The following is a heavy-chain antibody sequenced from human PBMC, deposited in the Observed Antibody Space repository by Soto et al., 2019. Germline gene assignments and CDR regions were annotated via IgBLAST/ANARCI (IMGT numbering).Heavy chain of an antibody. CDR3: AKDLNFWSGYYRTDAFDI. CDR2: ISGSGGST. D-gene: IGHD3-3*01. CDR1: GFTFSSYA. Sequence: GGSLRLSCAASGFTFSSYAMSWVRQAPGKGLEWVSAISGSGGSTYYADSVKGRFTISRDNSKNTLYLQMNSLRAEDTAVYYCAKDLNFWSGYYRTDAFDIWGQGTMVTVSS. V-gene: IGHV3-23*01. J-gene: IGHJ3*02.